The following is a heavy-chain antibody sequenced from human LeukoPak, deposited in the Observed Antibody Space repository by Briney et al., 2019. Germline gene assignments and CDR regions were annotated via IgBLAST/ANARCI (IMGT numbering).Heavy chain of an antibody. D-gene: IGHD2-15*01. Sequence: GGSLRLSCAASGFTFSSYAMTWVRQAPGKGLEWVSTISGSGGSTYYADSVKGRFSISRDNSKNTLYLQMNSLRAEDTAVYYCAKVPGGLVAVAATQGGLDYWGQGTLVTVSS. CDR3: AKVPGGLVAVAATQGGLDY. CDR1: GFTFSSYA. CDR2: ISGSGGST. J-gene: IGHJ4*02. V-gene: IGHV3-23*01.